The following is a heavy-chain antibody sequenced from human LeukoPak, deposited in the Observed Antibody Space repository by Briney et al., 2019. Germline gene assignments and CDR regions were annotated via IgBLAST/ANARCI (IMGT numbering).Heavy chain of an antibody. CDR3: ARGYSYGLTDY. D-gene: IGHD5-18*01. CDR1: GGSITGHH. V-gene: IGHV4-59*08. CDR2: IYYSGST. J-gene: IGHJ4*02. Sequence: SETLSLTCTVSGGSITGHHWTWIRRPPGTGLEWIGYIYYSGSTNYNPSLKSRVTISVDTSKNQFSLKLSSVTAADTAVYYCARGYSYGLTDYWGQGTLVTVSS.